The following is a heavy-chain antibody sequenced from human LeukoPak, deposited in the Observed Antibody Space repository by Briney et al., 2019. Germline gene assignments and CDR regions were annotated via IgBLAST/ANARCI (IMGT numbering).Heavy chain of an antibody. CDR3: ASPIDILTGYTHY. CDR1: GFTFSSYA. J-gene: IGHJ4*02. V-gene: IGHV3-23*01. CDR2: ISGSGGST. D-gene: IGHD3-9*01. Sequence: GGSLRLXCAASGFTFSSYAMSWVRQAPGKGLEWVSAISGSGGSTYYADSVKGRLTISRDNSKNTLYLQMNSLRAEDTAVYYCASPIDILTGYTHYWGQRTLVTVSS.